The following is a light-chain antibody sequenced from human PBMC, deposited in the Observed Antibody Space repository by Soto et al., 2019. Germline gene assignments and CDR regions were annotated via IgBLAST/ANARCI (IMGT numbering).Light chain of an antibody. CDR1: RSDVGGYNY. Sequence: QSALTQPSSVTVSPGQSVPISCTGTRSDVGGYNYVSWYQQHPGKAPKLMIYDVSKRPSGVPDRFSGSKSGNTASLTISGLHAEDEADYYCCSYAGSYTWVFGGGTQLTVL. CDR3: CSYAGSYTWV. V-gene: IGLV2-11*01. CDR2: DVS. J-gene: IGLJ3*02.